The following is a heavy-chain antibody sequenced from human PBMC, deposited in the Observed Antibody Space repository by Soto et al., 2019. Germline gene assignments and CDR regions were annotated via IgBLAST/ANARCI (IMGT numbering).Heavy chain of an antibody. J-gene: IGHJ5*02. CDR3: ARGRGYSYGLDP. D-gene: IGHD5-18*01. V-gene: IGHV4-30-4*01. CDR1: GDSISSNNNY. Sequence: QVQLQESGPGLVKPSQTLSLTYTVSGDSISSNNNYWSWIRQPPGEGLEWIGFISYSGTTSYSPSLKSRVAISLDTSKNQFSLSLSSVTAADTAVYYCARGRGYSYGLDPWGQGTLVTVFS. CDR2: ISYSGTT.